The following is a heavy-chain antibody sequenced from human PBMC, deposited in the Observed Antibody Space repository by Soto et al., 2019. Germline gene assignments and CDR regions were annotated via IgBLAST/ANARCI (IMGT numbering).Heavy chain of an antibody. CDR2: IYYSGST. D-gene: IGHD2-8*01. CDR3: ARLPGPQVNGYAGY. Sequence: QLQLQESGPGLVTPSETLSLTCTVSGGSISSSSYYWGWIRQPPGKALEWIGSIYYSGSTYYNPSRKRRVTIPVHTTKHQFSLKLSSVTATATAVYDGARLPGPQVNGYAGYWGQGSLVTVSS. V-gene: IGHV4-39*01. CDR1: GGSISSSSYY. J-gene: IGHJ4*02.